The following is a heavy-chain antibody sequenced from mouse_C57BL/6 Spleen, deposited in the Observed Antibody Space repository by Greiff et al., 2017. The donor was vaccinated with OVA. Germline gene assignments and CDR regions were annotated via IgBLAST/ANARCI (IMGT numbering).Heavy chain of an antibody. CDR1: GYTFTDYY. J-gene: IGHJ3*01. D-gene: IGHD2-2*01. V-gene: IGHV1-26*01. CDR3: AREKGYDGGFAY. Sequence: VQLQQSGPELVKPGASVKISCKASGYTFTDYYMNWVKQSHGKSLEWIGDINPNNGGTSYNQKFKGKATLTVDKSSSTAYMELRSLTSEDSAVYYCAREKGYDGGFAYWGQGTLVTVSA. CDR2: INPNNGGT.